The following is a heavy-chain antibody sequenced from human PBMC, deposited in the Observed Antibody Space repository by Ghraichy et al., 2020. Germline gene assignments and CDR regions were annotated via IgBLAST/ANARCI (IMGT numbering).Heavy chain of an antibody. CDR3: ARHDYGLSWDVFHI. D-gene: IGHD4-17*01. J-gene: IGHJ3*02. CDR2: IYSDDTT. Sequence: GGSLRLSCAASGFSVRYNNMSWVRQAPGKGLEWVSVIYSDDTTYDADSVKGRFIISRHISKNTVYLQMNSLRSEDTAIYYCARHDYGLSWDVFHIWGHGTMVSVSS. V-gene: IGHV3-53*04. CDR1: GFSVRYNN.